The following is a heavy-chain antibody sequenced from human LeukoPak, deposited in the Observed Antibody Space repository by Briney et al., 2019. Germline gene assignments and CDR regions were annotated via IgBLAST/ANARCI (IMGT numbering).Heavy chain of an antibody. CDR2: IYSGGST. Sequence: GGSLRLSCAASGFTFSSNYMSWVRQAPGEGLEWVSVIYSGGSTYYADSVKGRFTISRDNSKNTLYLQMNSLRAEDTAVYYCARSTYSSSWYDFDYWGQGTLVTVSS. D-gene: IGHD6-13*01. V-gene: IGHV3-53*01. J-gene: IGHJ4*02. CDR1: GFTFSSNY. CDR3: ARSTYSSSWYDFDY.